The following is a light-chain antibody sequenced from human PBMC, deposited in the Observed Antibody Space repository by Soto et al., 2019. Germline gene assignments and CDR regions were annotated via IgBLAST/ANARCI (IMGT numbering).Light chain of an antibody. CDR1: QSVSSD. Sequence: EIVMTQSPATLSVSPGERATLSCRASQSVSSDLAWYHQKPGQAPRLLIYSASTRATGIPARFSGSGSGTEFTLTINSLQSEDFAVYYCHQYNNWPRTFGQGTKVDIK. V-gene: IGKV3-15*01. CDR2: SAS. J-gene: IGKJ1*01. CDR3: HQYNNWPRT.